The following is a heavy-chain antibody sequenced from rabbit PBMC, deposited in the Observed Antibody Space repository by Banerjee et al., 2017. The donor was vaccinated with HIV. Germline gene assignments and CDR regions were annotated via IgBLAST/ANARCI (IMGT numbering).Heavy chain of an antibody. J-gene: IGHJ4*01. V-gene: IGHV1S45*01. CDR3: AREYAGYAYAFNL. CDR2: IYGGSSGST. CDR1: GFSFSSSYW. D-gene: IGHD6-1*01. Sequence: QEQLEESGGDLVKPGASLTLTCTASGFSFSSSYWICWVRQAPGKGLEWIACIYGGSSGSTYYASWAKGRFTISKTSSTTVTLQMTSLTAADTATYFCAREYAGYAYAFNLWGPGTLVT.